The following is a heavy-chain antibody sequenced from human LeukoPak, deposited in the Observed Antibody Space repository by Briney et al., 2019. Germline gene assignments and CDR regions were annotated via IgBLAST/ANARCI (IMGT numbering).Heavy chain of an antibody. CDR3: ARGRSRHVDY. CDR1: GFTFDDYG. J-gene: IGHJ4*02. CDR2: INWNGGST. Sequence: RPGGSLRLSXAASGFTFDDYGMSWVRQAPGKGLEWVSGINWNGGSTCYADSVKGRFIISRDNAKNSLYLQMNSLRAEDTALYYCARGRSRHVDYWGQGTLVTVSS. V-gene: IGHV3-20*04.